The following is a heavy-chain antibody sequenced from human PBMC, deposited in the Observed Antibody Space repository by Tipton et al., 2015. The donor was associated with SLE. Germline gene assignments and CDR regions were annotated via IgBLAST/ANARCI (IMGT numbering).Heavy chain of an antibody. V-gene: IGHV4-39*07. CDR3: AAFDWFPTWYFDL. D-gene: IGHD3-9*01. CDR1: GGSISSYY. Sequence: TLSLTCIVSGGSISSYYWGWIRQPPGKGLEWIGSIYYSGSTYYNPSLKSRVTISVDTSKNQFSLKLSSVTAADTAVYYCAAFDWFPTWYFDLWGRGTLVTVSS. CDR2: IYYSGST. J-gene: IGHJ2*01.